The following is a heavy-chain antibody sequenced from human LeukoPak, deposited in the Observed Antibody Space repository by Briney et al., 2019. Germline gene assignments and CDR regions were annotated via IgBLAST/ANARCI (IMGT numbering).Heavy chain of an antibody. D-gene: IGHD3-3*01. CDR3: ARGPLRSGYYRPNWFDP. J-gene: IGHJ5*02. CDR2: INHSGST. V-gene: IGHV4-34*01. CDR1: GGSFSGYY. Sequence: PSETLSLTCAVYGGSFSGYYWSWIRQPPGKGLEWIGEINHSGSTNYNPSLKGRITISVDTSKNQFSLKLTSVTAADTAVYNCARGPLRSGYYRPNWFDPWGQGTLVTVSS.